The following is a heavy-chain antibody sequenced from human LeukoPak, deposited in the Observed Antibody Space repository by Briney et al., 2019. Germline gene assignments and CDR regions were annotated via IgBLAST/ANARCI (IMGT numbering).Heavy chain of an antibody. Sequence: GGSLRLSCAASGFTSSNFWMNWVRQAPGKGLEWVSAICSNDNNTYYANSVKGRFTISRDNSKNTLSLQLNSLRAEDTAVYYCAKGTSSSCYSAPNYWGQGTLVTVSS. CDR3: AKGTSSSCYSAPNY. V-gene: IGHV3-23*01. CDR1: GFTSSNFW. J-gene: IGHJ4*02. CDR2: ICSNDNNT. D-gene: IGHD2-15*01.